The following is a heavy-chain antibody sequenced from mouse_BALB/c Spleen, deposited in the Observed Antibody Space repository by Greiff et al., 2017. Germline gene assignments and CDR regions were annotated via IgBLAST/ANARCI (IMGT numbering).Heavy chain of an antibody. CDR3: AIYYYGSRRDYAMDY. Sequence: DVKLVESGPELVKPGASVKISCKASGYSFTGYYMHWVKQSHVKSLEWIGRINPYNGATSYNQNFKDKASLTVDKSSSTAYMELHSLTSEDSAVYYCAIYYYGSRRDYAMDYWGQGTSVTVSS. CDR2: INPYNGAT. J-gene: IGHJ4*01. D-gene: IGHD1-1*01. V-gene: IGHV1-31*01. CDR1: GYSFTGYY.